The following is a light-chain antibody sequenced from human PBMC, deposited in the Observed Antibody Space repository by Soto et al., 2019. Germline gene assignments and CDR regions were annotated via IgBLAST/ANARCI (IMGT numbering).Light chain of an antibody. CDR1: QSVNNY. V-gene: IGKV3-11*01. J-gene: IGKJ3*01. CDR3: QHRNNRPFS. Sequence: EIVLTQSPATLSLSPGERATLSCRASQSVNNYLAWYQQRPGQAPRLLIYDASNRATGIPARFSGSGSGTDFTLTISSLEPEDFALYYCQHRNNRPFSFGFGTKVDIK. CDR2: DAS.